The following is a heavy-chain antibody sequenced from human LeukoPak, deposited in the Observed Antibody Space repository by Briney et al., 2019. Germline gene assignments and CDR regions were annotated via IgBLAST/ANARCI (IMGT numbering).Heavy chain of an antibody. Sequence: GGSLRLSCAASGFTFSSYAMSWVRQAPGKGLEWVSAISGSGGSTYYADSVKGRFTISRDNSKNTLYLQMNSLRAEDTAVYYCAKGYNDGHCGGDCVRGYFDYWGQGTLVTVSS. J-gene: IGHJ4*02. CDR3: AKGYNDGHCGGDCVRGYFDY. CDR1: GFTFSSYA. CDR2: ISGSGGST. D-gene: IGHD2-21*02. V-gene: IGHV3-23*01.